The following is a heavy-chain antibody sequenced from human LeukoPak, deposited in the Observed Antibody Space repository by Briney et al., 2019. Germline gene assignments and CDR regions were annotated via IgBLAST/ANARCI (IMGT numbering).Heavy chain of an antibody. J-gene: IGHJ3*02. CDR2: ISSSASTI. V-gene: IGHV3-48*01. CDR3: AREYSSSSGRAFDI. CDR1: GFTFSSYS. D-gene: IGHD6-6*01. Sequence: GGSLRLSFAASGFTFSSYSMNWVRQAPGKGLEWLSYISSSASTIYYGDSVRGRATISRDNAKNSLYLQMNSLRAEDTAVYYCAREYSSSSGRAFDIWGQGTMVTASS.